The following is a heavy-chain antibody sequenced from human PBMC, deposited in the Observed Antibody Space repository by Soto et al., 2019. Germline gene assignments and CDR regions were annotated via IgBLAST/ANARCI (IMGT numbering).Heavy chain of an antibody. CDR3: AKGRWLQHPTMNPFDY. CDR1: GFTFSSYA. CDR2: ISGSGAAT. D-gene: IGHD5-12*01. J-gene: IGHJ4*02. V-gene: IGHV3-23*01. Sequence: GGSLRLSCAASGFTFSSYAMSWVRQAPGKGLEWVSAISGSGAATYYADSVKGRFTISRDNSKNTLYLQMNSLRAEDTAVYYCAKGRWLQHPTMNPFDYWGQGTLVTVSS.